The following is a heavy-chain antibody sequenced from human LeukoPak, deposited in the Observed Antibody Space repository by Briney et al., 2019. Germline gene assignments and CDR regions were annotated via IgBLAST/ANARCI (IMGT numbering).Heavy chain of an antibody. D-gene: IGHD4-17*01. CDR1: GFIFSTSD. Sequence: GGSLRLSCAASGFIFSTSDMHWLRQAPGKGLEWVAHVASDGINKYCADSVQGRFTGSRDNSKNTVYLQMNSLRADDTAVYYCARGPLHGAFDYWGQGTLVTVSS. J-gene: IGHJ4*02. CDR2: VASDGINK. V-gene: IGHV3-30*03. CDR3: ARGPLHGAFDY.